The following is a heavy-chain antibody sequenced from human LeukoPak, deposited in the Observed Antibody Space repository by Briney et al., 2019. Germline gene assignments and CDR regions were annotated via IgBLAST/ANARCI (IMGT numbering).Heavy chain of an antibody. CDR3: ARHRHYYDSSGYSIDY. CDR2: IYTSGST. V-gene: IGHV4-61*02. CDR1: GGSISSGSYY. Sequence: SETLSLTCTVSGGSISSGSYYWSWIRQPAGKGLEWIGRIYTSGSTNYNPSLKSRVTISVDTSKNQFSLKLSSVTAADTAVYYCARHRHYYDSSGYSIDYWGQGTLVTVSS. D-gene: IGHD3-22*01. J-gene: IGHJ4*02.